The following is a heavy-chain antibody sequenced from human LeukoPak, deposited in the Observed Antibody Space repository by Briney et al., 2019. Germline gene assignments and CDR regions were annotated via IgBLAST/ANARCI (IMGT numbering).Heavy chain of an antibody. D-gene: IGHD6-13*01. CDR1: GGSLSGYY. J-gene: IGHJ4*02. CDR2: INDSEIT. CDR3: ARETAAAGSFIAINDC. V-gene: IGHV4-34*01. Sequence: KSSETLSLTCAVYGGSLSGYYWSWIRQPPGKGLEWIGEINDSEITNYNPSLKSRVTISVDTSKNQFSLKLSSVTAADTAIYYCARETAAAGSFIAINDCWGQGTLVTVSS.